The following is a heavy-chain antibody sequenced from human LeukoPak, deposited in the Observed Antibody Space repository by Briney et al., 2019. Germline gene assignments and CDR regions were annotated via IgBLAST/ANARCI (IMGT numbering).Heavy chain of an antibody. J-gene: IGHJ3*02. CDR2: IYYSGST. V-gene: IGHV4-59*01. CDR1: GGSISSYY. CDR3: ARVARPYYYDSSGTPRGAFDI. Sequence: SSETLSLTCTVSGGSISSYYWSWIRQPPGKGLEWIGYIYYSGSTNYNPSLKGRVTISVDTSKNQFSLKLSYVTAADTAVYYCARVARPYYYDSSGTPRGAFDIWGQGTMVTVSS. D-gene: IGHD3-22*01.